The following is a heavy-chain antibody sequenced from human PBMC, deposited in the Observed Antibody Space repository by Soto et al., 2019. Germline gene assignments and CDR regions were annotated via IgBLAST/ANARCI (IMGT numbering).Heavy chain of an antibody. CDR3: ARVLYYYGSGSYYGSYYMDV. CDR2: IYYSGST. D-gene: IGHD3-10*01. V-gene: IGHV4-59*02. J-gene: IGHJ6*03. CDR1: GGSVSSYY. Sequence: PSETLALTCTVSGGSVSSYYWSWIRQPPGKGLEWIGYIYYSGSTNYNPSLKSRVTISVDTSKNQFSLKLSSVTAADTAVYYCARVLYYYGSGSYYGSYYMDVWGKGTTVTVSS.